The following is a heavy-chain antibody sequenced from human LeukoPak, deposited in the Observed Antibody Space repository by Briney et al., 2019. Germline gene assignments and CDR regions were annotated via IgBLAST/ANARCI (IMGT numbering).Heavy chain of an antibody. CDR2: ISPRDEWK. CDR1: GFTFNKYN. D-gene: IGHD4-17*01. V-gene: IGHV3-23*01. CDR3: AKDRISGDGDLHLDF. Sequence: PGGSLRLSCAASGFTFNKYNMNWVRQAPGKGLEWVSSISPRDEWKYYADSVKGRPTISRDNSKNTLYLQMNSLRAEDTAIYYCAKDRISGDGDLHLDFWGQGTLVTVSS. J-gene: IGHJ4*02.